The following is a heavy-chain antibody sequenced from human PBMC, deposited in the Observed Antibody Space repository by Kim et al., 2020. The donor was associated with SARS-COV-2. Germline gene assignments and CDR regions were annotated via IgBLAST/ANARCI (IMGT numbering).Heavy chain of an antibody. V-gene: IGHV3-30*18. Sequence: GGSLRLSCAASGFTFSSYGMHWVRQAPGKGLEWVAVISYDGSNKYYADSVKGRFTISRDNSKNTLYLQMNSLRAEDTAVYYCAKTTGLAVAGSPTGYWGQGTLVTVSS. D-gene: IGHD6-19*01. J-gene: IGHJ4*02. CDR1: GFTFSSYG. CDR3: AKTTGLAVAGSPTGY. CDR2: ISYDGSNK.